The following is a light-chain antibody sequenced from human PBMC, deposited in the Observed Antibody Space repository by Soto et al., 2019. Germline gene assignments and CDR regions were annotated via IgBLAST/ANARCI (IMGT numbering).Light chain of an antibody. V-gene: IGLV1-47*01. CDR3: AAWDDSLRGV. CDR1: SSNIGSNY. CDR2: RNN. Sequence: SVLTQPPSASGTPGQRVTISCSGSSSNIGSNYVYWYQQLPGTAPKLLIYRNNQRPSGVPYRFSGSKSGTSASLAISGLRSEDEADYYCAAWDDSLRGVFGTGTKVTVL. J-gene: IGLJ1*01.